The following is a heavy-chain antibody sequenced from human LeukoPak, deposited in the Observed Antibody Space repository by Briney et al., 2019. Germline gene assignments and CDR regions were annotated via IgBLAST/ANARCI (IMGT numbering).Heavy chain of an antibody. V-gene: IGHV3-30*02. D-gene: IGHD3-10*01. J-gene: IGHJ5*02. CDR2: IRYDGSNK. CDR1: GFTFSSYG. CDR3: AKGYGSGTNWFDP. Sequence: GGSLRLSCAASGFTFSSYGMHWVRQAPGKGLEWVAFIRYDGSNKYYADSVKGRFTISRDNSKNTLYLQMNSLRAEDTAVYYCAKGYGSGTNWFDPWGQGTLVTVSS.